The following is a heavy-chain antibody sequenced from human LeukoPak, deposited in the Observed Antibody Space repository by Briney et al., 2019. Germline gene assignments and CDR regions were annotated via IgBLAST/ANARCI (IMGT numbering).Heavy chain of an antibody. D-gene: IGHD5-24*01. CDR1: RYTFTRYY. Sequence: GASVKVPCKASRYTFTRYYMHWVRQAPGQGLEWMGWINPCSGATNFAQRFHGRVTMTRDTSISTVYMELSSLRSEDTAFYYCATDHSMANTAWWFDPWGQGTLVTVSS. V-gene: IGHV1-2*02. CDR3: ATDHSMANTAWWFDP. J-gene: IGHJ5*02. CDR2: INPCSGAT.